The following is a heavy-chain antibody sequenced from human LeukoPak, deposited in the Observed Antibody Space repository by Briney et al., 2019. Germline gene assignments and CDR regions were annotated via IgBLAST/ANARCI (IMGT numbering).Heavy chain of an antibody. CDR2: ISAYNGNT. CDR3: AREGGNWNSSIAWFDP. Sequence: ASVKVSCKASGYTFTSYGISWVRQAPGQGLEWMGWISAYNGNTNYAQKLQGRATMTTDTSTSTAYMELRSLRSDDTAVYYCAREGGNWNSSIAWFDPWGQGTLVTVSS. D-gene: IGHD1-7*01. CDR1: GYTFTSYG. J-gene: IGHJ5*02. V-gene: IGHV1-18*01.